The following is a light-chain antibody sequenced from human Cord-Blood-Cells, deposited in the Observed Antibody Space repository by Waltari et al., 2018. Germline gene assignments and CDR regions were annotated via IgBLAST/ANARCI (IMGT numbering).Light chain of an antibody. CDR3: NSRDSSGNHQDV. J-gene: IGLJ1*01. CDR1: SLRSYY. Sequence: SSELTQDPAVSVALGQTVRITCQGDSLRSYYASWYQQKPGQAPVLVIYGKNNRPSGIPDRFSGSSSGNTASLTITGAQAEDEADYYCNSRDSSGNHQDVYGTRTKVTVL. CDR2: GKN. V-gene: IGLV3-19*01.